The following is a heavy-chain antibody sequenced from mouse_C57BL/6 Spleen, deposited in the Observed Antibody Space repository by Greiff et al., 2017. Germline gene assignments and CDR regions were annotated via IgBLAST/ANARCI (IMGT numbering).Heavy chain of an antibody. Sequence: EVKLQESGPELVKPGASVKISCKASGYSFTGYYMNWVKQSPEKSLEWIGEINPSTGGTTYNQKFKAKATLTVDKSSSTAYMQLKSLTSEDSAVYYCARWDGSSFDDWGQGTTLTVSS. CDR2: INPSTGGT. CDR3: ARWDGSSFDD. D-gene: IGHD1-1*01. V-gene: IGHV1-42*01. CDR1: GYSFTGYY. J-gene: IGHJ2*01.